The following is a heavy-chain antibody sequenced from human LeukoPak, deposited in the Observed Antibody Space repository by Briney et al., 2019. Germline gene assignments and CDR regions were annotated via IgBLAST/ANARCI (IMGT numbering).Heavy chain of an antibody. J-gene: IGHJ4*02. Sequence: SETLSLTCTVSGGSISNYYWSWIRQPAGKGLEWMGRLHTRGSYTYYKSSLKSRLTMSLDTSTRQFSLKLTSVTAADTAVYYCAGGYGSGSYSSWGQGTLVIVSS. CDR1: GGSISNYY. D-gene: IGHD3-10*01. CDR2: LHTRGSYT. V-gene: IGHV4-4*07. CDR3: AGGYGSGSYSS.